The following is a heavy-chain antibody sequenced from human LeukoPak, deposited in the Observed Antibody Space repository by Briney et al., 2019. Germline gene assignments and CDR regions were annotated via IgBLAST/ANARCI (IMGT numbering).Heavy chain of an antibody. V-gene: IGHV3-48*03. CDR3: VRGRLLRSTKYFDY. J-gene: IGHJ4*02. CDR1: GFPVNKYE. Sequence: GGSLRLSCAASGFPVNKYEMHWVRQAPGKGLEWVSYIDAGATSANYADSVWGRFTLSRDNAQNSVHLQMNSLRDEDTAVYYCVRGRLLRSTKYFDYWGQGALVTVSS. D-gene: IGHD2-21*02. CDR2: IDAGATSA.